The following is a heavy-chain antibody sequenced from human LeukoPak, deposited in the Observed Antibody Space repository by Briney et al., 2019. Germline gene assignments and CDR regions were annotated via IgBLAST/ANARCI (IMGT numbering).Heavy chain of an antibody. CDR1: GYTFTGYY. Sequence: ASVKVSCKASGYTFTGYYMHWGRQAPGQGLEWIGWINPNTGGTNYAQKFQGRVTMTRDTSISTAYMELSRLRADDTAVYYCARDSLPSSSWYYYYYYMDVWGKGTTVTVSS. CDR3: ARDSLPSSSWYYYYYYMDV. J-gene: IGHJ6*03. CDR2: INPNTGGT. V-gene: IGHV1-2*02. D-gene: IGHD6-13*01.